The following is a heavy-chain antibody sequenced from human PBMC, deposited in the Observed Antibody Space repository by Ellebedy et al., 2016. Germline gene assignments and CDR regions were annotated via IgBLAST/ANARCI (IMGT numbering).Heavy chain of an antibody. CDR1: GYSFTSYW. Sequence: KVSXXGSGYSFTSYWIGWVRQMPGKGLEWMGIIYPGDSDTRYSPSFQGQVTISADKSISTAYLQWSSLKASDTAMYYCARPEDTAMVIRYWGQGTLVTVSS. V-gene: IGHV5-51*01. J-gene: IGHJ4*02. CDR2: IYPGDSDT. D-gene: IGHD5-18*01. CDR3: ARPEDTAMVIRY.